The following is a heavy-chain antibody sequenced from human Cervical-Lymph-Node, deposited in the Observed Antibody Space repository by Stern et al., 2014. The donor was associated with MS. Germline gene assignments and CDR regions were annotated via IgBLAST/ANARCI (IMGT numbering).Heavy chain of an antibody. V-gene: IGHV1-69*01. Sequence: QVQLVESGVEVKKPGSSVKVSCKTSGGTFSNYAISWVRQAPGQGLEWMGGITTIFDATNYAQKVQGRIPITADESTRTAYMELSSLRSDDTAMYYCARGDSEAPIYYFDYWGQGTLVTVSS. CDR2: ITTIFDAT. CDR1: GGTFSNYA. CDR3: ARGDSEAPIYYFDY. J-gene: IGHJ4*02. D-gene: IGHD2-21*01.